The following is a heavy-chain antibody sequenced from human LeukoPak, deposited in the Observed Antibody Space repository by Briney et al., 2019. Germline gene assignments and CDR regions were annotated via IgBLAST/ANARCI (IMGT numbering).Heavy chain of an antibody. V-gene: IGHV3-74*01. CDR2: INSDGSST. CDR1: GFSFSSYW. D-gene: IGHD6-13*01. Sequence: GGSLRLSCAASGFSFSSYWMHWVRQAPGKGLLWVSRINSDGSSTRYADSVKGRFTISRDNAKNTLYLQMNSPRAEDTAVYYCAREGIAGAGHGDDWFDPWGQGTLVTVSS. J-gene: IGHJ5*02. CDR3: AREGIAGAGHGDDWFDP.